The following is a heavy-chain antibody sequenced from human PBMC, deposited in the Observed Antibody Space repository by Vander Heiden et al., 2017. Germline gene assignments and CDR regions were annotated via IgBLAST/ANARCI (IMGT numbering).Heavy chain of an antibody. CDR1: GFTVSSNY. CDR2: IYSGVST. V-gene: IGHV3-53*01. D-gene: IGHD3-22*01. CDR3: ARDSSGYYDY. J-gene: IGHJ4*02. Sequence: EVQLVESGGGLIQPGGSLRLSLAASGFTVSSNYMSWVRQAPGKGLEWVSVIYSGVSTYYADSVKGRFTISRDNSKNTLYLKMNSLRAEDTAVYYCARDSSGYYDYWGQGTLVTVSS.